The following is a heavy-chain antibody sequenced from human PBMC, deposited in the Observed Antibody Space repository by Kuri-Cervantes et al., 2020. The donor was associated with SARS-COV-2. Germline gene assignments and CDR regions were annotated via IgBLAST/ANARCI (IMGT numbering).Heavy chain of an antibody. CDR2: VYYDGTT. Sequence: SETLSLTCTVSSGSISRYYWSWIRQAPGKGLEWIGYVYYDGTTRYNPSLQSRVTISVDTSKNQFSLKLSSVTAADTAVYYCASDHIAVAGTGDYWGQGTLVTVSS. CDR1: SGSISRYY. J-gene: IGHJ4*02. CDR3: ASDHIAVAGTGDY. V-gene: IGHV4-59*08. D-gene: IGHD6-19*01.